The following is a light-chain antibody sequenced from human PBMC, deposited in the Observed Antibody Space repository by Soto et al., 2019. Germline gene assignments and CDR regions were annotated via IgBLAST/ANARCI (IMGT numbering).Light chain of an antibody. J-gene: IGLJ3*02. CDR2: DVS. CDR3: SSYTTSGTRV. CDR1: SSDVGNYNY. Sequence: QSVLTQPASVSGSPGQSITISCTGSSSDVGNYNYVSWYQQHPGKAPKLMIYDVSNRPSGVSNRFSGSKSGNTASLTISGLEAEDEAAYYCSSYTTSGTRVFGGGTKVTVL. V-gene: IGLV2-14*01.